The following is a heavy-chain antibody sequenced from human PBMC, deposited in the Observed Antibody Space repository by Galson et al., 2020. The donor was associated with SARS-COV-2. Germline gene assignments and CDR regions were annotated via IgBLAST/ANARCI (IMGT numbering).Heavy chain of an antibody. J-gene: IGHJ4*02. CDR3: ARDDFFDTSTPSWAFVN. D-gene: IGHD3-3*01. CDR1: GFTVTTNY. CDR2: ITSDGNK. Sequence: LGESLKISCAASGFTVTTNYMSWVRQAPGKGLEWVSLITSDGNKNYGDSVKGRFTISRDLSKNSVHIQMNRLRPEDTAVYYCARDDFFDTSTPSWAFVNWGRGTLVTVSS. V-gene: IGHV3-53*05.